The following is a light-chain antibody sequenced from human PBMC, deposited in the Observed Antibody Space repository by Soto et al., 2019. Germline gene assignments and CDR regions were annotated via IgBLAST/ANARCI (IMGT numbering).Light chain of an antibody. Sequence: HSALTQPPSASGFPGQSVTISCTGNSSDVGYYDYVSWYQQHPGKAPKLVIYEVTKRPSGVPDRVSASKSGNTASLTVSGLRAEDEADYYCSSYAGSNNFVFGSGTKVTVL. CDR3: SSYAGSNNFV. J-gene: IGLJ1*01. V-gene: IGLV2-8*01. CDR1: SSDVGYYDY. CDR2: EVT.